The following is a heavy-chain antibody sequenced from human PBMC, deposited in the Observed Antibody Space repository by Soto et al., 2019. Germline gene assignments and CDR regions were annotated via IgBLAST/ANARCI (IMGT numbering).Heavy chain of an antibody. CDR3: ARSLGSIAVIGRHTENWFDP. Sequence: SETLSLTCTVSGGSISSSSYYWGWIRQPPGKGLEWIGSIYYSGSTYYNPSLKSRVTISVDTSKNQFSLKLSSVTAADTAVYYCARSLGSIAVIGRHTENWFDPWGQGTLVTVSS. CDR2: IYYSGST. J-gene: IGHJ5*02. D-gene: IGHD6-6*01. V-gene: IGHV4-39*01. CDR1: GGSISSSSYY.